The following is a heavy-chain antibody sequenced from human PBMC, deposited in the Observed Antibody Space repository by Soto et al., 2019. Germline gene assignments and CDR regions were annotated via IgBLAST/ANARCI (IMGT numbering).Heavy chain of an antibody. CDR3: ARGIAAAEDI. D-gene: IGHD6-13*01. Sequence: GGSLRLSCAASGFTFSSYAMHWVRQAPGKGLEWVAVISYDGSNKYYADSVKGRFTISRDNSKNTLYLQMNSLRAEDTAVYYCARGIAAAEDIWGQGTMVTVSS. V-gene: IGHV3-30*04. CDR1: GFTFSSYA. J-gene: IGHJ3*02. CDR2: ISYDGSNK.